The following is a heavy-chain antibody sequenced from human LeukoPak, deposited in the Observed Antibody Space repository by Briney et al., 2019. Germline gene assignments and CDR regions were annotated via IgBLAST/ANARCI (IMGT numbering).Heavy chain of an antibody. CDR3: ARSVEGYCRGGSCYYYSYYMDV. V-gene: IGHV4-59*01. CDR2: IYYSGST. J-gene: IGHJ6*03. Sequence: SETLSLTCTVSSGSISSYYWSWIRQPPGKGLEWTGYIYYSGSTNYNPSLKSRVTISVDTSKNQFSLKLSSVTAADTAVYYCARSVEGYCRGGSCYYYSYYMDVWGKGTTVTVSS. D-gene: IGHD2-15*01. CDR1: SGSISSYY.